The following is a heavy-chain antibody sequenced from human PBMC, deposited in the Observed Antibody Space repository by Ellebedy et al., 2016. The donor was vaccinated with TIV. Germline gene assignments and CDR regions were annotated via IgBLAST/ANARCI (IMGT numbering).Heavy chain of an antibody. V-gene: IGHV4-39*01. J-gene: IGHJ6*02. D-gene: IGHD3-9*01. CDR3: ARAHGRDLTGYYKRYYAMDV. Sequence: MPSETLSLTCTVSGGSISTSSYYWGWIRQPPGKGLEWIGSIFYLGTTYYNPSLKSPSISVDRSKNQFSLRLTSVTAADTAVYYCARAHGRDLTGYYKRYYAMDVWGQGTTVTVSS. CDR2: IFYLGTT. CDR1: GGSISTSSYY.